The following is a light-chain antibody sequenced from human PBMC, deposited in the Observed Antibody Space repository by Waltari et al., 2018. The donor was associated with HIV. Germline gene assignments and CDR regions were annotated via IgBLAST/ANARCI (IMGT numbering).Light chain of an antibody. CDR1: NSNIGSNI. CDR3: AAWDDSLNAWV. CDR2: SNN. V-gene: IGLV1-44*01. Sequence: QSVLTQPPSASGTPGQRVSISCSGSNSNIGSNIVNWYQQLPGTAPKLLIYSNNQRPSGVPDRFSGSKSGTSASLAISGLQSEDEADYYCAAWDDSLNAWVFGGGTKLTVL. J-gene: IGLJ3*02.